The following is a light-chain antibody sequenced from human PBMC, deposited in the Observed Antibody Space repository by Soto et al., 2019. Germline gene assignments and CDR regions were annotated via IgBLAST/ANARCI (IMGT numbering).Light chain of an antibody. CDR3: QQYYTWPYT. J-gene: IGKJ2*01. Sequence: EIVMTQSPATLSVSPGARATISCRASQTVRSNLTWYQQKPGQAPMLLIYGASTRATGLPARFSGSGSGTEFTLTISSLQSEDFAAYYCQQYYTWPYTFGPGTKVEIK. CDR1: QTVRSN. CDR2: GAS. V-gene: IGKV3-15*01.